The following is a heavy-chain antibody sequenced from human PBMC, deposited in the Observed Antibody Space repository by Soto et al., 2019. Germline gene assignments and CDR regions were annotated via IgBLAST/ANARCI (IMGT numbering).Heavy chain of an antibody. CDR2: IYWDDDR. J-gene: IGHJ4*02. V-gene: IGHV2-5*02. Sequence: QITLKESGPPLVKPTQTLTLTCTLSGFSLSTTTVGVGWIRQPPGKALEWLALIYWDDDRRYIPSLKNRLTITKDTFGGQVLLTMTTTDPVDTATYYCAKITPFDFKGYYFDYWGPGILVTVSS. D-gene: IGHD3-16*01. CDR1: GFSLSTTTVG. CDR3: AKITPFDFKGYYFDY.